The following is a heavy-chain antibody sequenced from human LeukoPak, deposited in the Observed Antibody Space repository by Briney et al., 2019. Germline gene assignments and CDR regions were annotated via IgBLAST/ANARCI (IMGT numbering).Heavy chain of an antibody. D-gene: IGHD5-18*01. CDR1: GGSISSSRYY. J-gene: IGHJ4*02. CDR3: ARQYSYGDPFDY. V-gene: IGHV4-39*07. Sequence: SETLSLTCTVSGGSISSSRYYWGWIRQPPGKGLEWIGSIYYSGSTYYNPSLKSRVTISVDTSKNQFSLKLSSVTAADTAVYYCARQYSYGDPFDYWGQGTLVTVSS. CDR2: IYYSGST.